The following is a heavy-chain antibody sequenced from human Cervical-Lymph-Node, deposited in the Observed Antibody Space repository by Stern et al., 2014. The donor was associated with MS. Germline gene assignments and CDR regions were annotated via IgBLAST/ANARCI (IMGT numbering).Heavy chain of an antibody. CDR3: VRGAYCGGDCYWGWFDS. D-gene: IGHD2-21*02. V-gene: IGHV1-69*01. Sequence: QVQLVQSGAEVTKPGSSVKVSCKASGDTFSDYAISWVRQAPGQGLEWMGGIIPIFGSTGYAPKFQGRVTITADESTTTAYMGLINLSSEGTAVYYCVRGAYCGGDCYWGWFDSWGQGTLVTVSS. J-gene: IGHJ5*01. CDR1: GDTFSDYA. CDR2: IIPIFGST.